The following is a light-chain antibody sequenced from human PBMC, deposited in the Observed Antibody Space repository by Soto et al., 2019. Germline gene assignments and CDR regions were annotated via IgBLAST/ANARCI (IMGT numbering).Light chain of an antibody. CDR2: EVS. J-gene: IGLJ1*01. Sequence: VLTQPASVSGSPGQSITISCTGTSSDVGSYNLVSWYQQHPGKAPKLMIYEVSKRLSGVSNRFSGSKSGNTASLTISGLQAEDEADYYCCSYAGSSTYVFGTGTKVTVL. CDR3: CSYAGSSTYV. V-gene: IGLV2-23*02. CDR1: SSDVGSYNL.